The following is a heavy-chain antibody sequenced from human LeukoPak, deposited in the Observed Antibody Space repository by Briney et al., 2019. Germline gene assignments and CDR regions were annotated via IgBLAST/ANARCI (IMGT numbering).Heavy chain of an antibody. V-gene: IGHV3-30*02. CDR2: IRYDGSNK. CDR1: GFTFSSYG. Sequence: GRSLRLSCAASGFTFSSYGMHWVRQAPGKGLEWVAFIRYDGSNKYYADSVKGRFTISRDNSKNTLYLQMNSLRAEDTSIYYCVGDYNGGFDYWGQGTVVTVSS. J-gene: IGHJ4*02. CDR3: VGDYNGGFDY. D-gene: IGHD1-1*01.